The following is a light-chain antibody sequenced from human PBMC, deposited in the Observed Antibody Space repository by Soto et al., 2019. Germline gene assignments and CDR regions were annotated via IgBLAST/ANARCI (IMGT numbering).Light chain of an antibody. V-gene: IGKV3-20*01. CDR2: GAS. CDR1: QSVTSNY. Sequence: EIVLTQSPGTLSLSPGERATLSCGASQSVTSNYLAWYQQKPGQAPRLLIFGASIRVTGSPDRFIGSGSGTHFTLTISRLEPEDFAGYYCQHYVTSLTTFGQGTKVEVK. J-gene: IGKJ1*01. CDR3: QHYVTSLTT.